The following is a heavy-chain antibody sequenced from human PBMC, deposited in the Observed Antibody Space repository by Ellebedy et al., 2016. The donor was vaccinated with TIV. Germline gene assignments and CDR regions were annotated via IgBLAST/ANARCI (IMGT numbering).Heavy chain of an antibody. V-gene: IGHV5-51*01. CDR2: IYPADSDT. D-gene: IGHD6-19*01. Sequence: GESLKISXKGSGYSFTSYWVAWVRQMPGRGLEWMGIIYPADSDTKYNPSFQGQVTISADRSINTAFLQWSSLEASDTAMYYCANIPLAVAGDNWFDPWGQGTLVTVSS. CDR1: GYSFTSYW. CDR3: ANIPLAVAGDNWFDP. J-gene: IGHJ5*02.